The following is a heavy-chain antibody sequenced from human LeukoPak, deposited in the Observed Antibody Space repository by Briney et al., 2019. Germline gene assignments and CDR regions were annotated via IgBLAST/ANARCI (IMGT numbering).Heavy chain of an antibody. D-gene: IGHD6-13*01. CDR3: ASAGYTSSSGRAFDI. V-gene: IGHV3-23*01. CDR2: ISESGSRT. Sequence: GRSLRLSCAASGFTFSSYAMSWVRQAPGKGPEWVSAISESGSRTYHGDSVKGRFTISRDNSKNTLCLQMNSLRAEDTAVYYCASAGYTSSSGRAFDIWGQGTMVTVSS. CDR1: GFTFSSYA. J-gene: IGHJ3*02.